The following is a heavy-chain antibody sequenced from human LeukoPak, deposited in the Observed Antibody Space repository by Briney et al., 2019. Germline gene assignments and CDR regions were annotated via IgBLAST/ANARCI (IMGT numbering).Heavy chain of an antibody. D-gene: IGHD6-6*01. V-gene: IGHV3-48*01. CDR3: ARDPDYSSSGF. CDR1: GFTFSSYS. CDR2: ISSSSTI. Sequence: PGGSLRLSCAASGFTFSSYSMNWVRQAPGKGLGWVSYISSSSTIYYADSVKGRFTISRDNAKNSLYLQMNSLRAEDTAVYYCARDPDYSSSGFWGQGTLVTVSS. J-gene: IGHJ4*02.